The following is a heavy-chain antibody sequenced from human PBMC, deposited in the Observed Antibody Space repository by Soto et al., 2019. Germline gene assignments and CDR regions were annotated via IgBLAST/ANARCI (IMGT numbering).Heavy chain of an antibody. CDR3: AKDPTNGYSSSWNWFDP. D-gene: IGHD6-13*01. Sequence: GGSLRLSCAASGFTFSSYGMHWVRQAPGKGLEWVAVISYDGSNKYYADSVKGRFTISRDNSKNTLYLQMNSLRAEDTAVYYCAKDPTNGYSSSWNWFDPWGQGTLVTVSS. CDR1: GFTFSSYG. CDR2: ISYDGSNK. J-gene: IGHJ5*02. V-gene: IGHV3-30*18.